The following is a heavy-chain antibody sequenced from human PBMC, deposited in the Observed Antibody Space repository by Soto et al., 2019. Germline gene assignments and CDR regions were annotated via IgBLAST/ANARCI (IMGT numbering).Heavy chain of an antibody. J-gene: IGHJ4*01. D-gene: IGHD3-22*01. V-gene: IGHV1-3*01. CDR3: AGSGSSYYDTSANIRLDY. CDR1: GYTFTSFA. CDR2: INAEHGDT. Sequence: ASVKVSCKASGYTFTSFAVHWVRQAPGQSLEWVGWINAEHGDTKYSQKFQGRVTFTRDTSASTAYMELSSLTSEDTAVYYCAGSGSSYYDTSANIRLDYWGQGTLVTVSS.